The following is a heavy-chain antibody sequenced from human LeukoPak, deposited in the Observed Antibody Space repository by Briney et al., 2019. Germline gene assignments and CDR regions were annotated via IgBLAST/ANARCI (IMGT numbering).Heavy chain of an antibody. Sequence: ASVKVSCKASGYTFTDYDVHWVRQAPGQGLGWMGWMNPNSGGTNYAQRFQGRVTMTRDTSISTAYMELTRLRFDDTAVFYCATSRGGTSFDYWGQGTLGTVSS. CDR1: GYTFTDYD. CDR3: ATSRGGTSFDY. CDR2: MNPNSGGT. J-gene: IGHJ4*02. V-gene: IGHV1-2*02. D-gene: IGHD2-2*01.